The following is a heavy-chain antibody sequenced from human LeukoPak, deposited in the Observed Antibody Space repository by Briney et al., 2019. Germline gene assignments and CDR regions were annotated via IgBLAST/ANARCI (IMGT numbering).Heavy chain of an antibody. D-gene: IGHD3-3*01. CDR1: GGSFSGYY. V-gene: IGHV4-34*01. Sequence: SETLSLTCAVYGGSFSGYYWSWIRQPPGKGLEWIGEINHSGSTNYNPSLKSRVTISVDTSKNQFSLKLSSVTAADTAVYYCARGPYDFWSGYSPRYYYYYMDVWGKGTTVTVSS. CDR3: ARGPYDFWSGYSPRYYYYYMDV. J-gene: IGHJ6*03. CDR2: INHSGST.